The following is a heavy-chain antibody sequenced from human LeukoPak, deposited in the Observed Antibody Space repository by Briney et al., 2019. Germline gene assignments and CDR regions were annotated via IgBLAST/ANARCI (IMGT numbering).Heavy chain of an antibody. J-gene: IGHJ4*02. Sequence: ASVKVSCKASGGTFSSYAISWVRQAPGQGLEWMGGIIPIFGTANYAQKFQGRVTITTDESTSTAYMELSSLRSEDTAVYYCARDYYYDSSGYAYYFDYWGQGTLVTVSS. V-gene: IGHV1-69*05. D-gene: IGHD3-22*01. CDR2: IIPIFGTA. CDR1: GGTFSSYA. CDR3: ARDYYYDSSGYAYYFDY.